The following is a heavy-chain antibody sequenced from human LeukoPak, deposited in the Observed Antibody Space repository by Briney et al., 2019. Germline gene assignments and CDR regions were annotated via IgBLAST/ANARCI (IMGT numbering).Heavy chain of an antibody. CDR1: GGSFSGYY. CDR2: INHSGST. V-gene: IGHV4-34*01. Sequence: SETLSLTCAVYGGSFSGYYWSWIRQPPGKGLEWIGEINHSGSTNYNPSLKSRVTISVDTSKNQFSLKLSSVTAADTAVYYCARHGDILTGYGLGYFDYWGQGTLVTVSS. J-gene: IGHJ4*02. CDR3: ARHGDILTGYGLGYFDY. D-gene: IGHD3-9*01.